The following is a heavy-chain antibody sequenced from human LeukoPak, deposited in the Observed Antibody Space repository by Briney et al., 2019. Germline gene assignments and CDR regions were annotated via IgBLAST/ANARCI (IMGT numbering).Heavy chain of an antibody. CDR1: GFTFSTYW. Sequence: GGSLRLSCAASGFTFSTYWMTWLRQPPGKGLDGVASIVQDGSQKYYVDSLKGRFTISRDNAKNSLYLQMNSLRAEDTAVYYCARYFNSNGYSSLRGDYWGQGTLVTVSS. CDR3: ARYFNSNGYSSLRGDY. D-gene: IGHD3-22*01. J-gene: IGHJ4*02. V-gene: IGHV3-7*01. CDR2: IVQDGSQK.